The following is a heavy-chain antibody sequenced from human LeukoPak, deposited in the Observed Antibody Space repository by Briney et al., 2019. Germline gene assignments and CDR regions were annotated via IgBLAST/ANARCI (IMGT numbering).Heavy chain of an antibody. V-gene: IGHV5-51*01. J-gene: IGHJ4*02. CDR2: IYPGNSDT. CDR3: ARRDYYEGFDY. Sequence: GESLLISCKGSGYSFTSYRIGWVLQMPGKNLEWMGIIYPGNSDTKYSPSFQGQVTISADKSISTAYSQWSSLKASDTAMYYCARRDYYEGFDYWGQGTLVTVSS. CDR1: GYSFTSYR. D-gene: IGHD3-22*01.